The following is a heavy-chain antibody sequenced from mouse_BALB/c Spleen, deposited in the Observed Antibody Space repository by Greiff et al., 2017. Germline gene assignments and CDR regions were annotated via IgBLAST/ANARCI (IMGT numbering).Heavy chain of an antibody. Sequence: DVKLVESGGGLVQPGGSRKLSCAASGFTFSSFGMHWVRQAPEKGLEWVAYISSGSSTIYYADTVKGRFTISRDNPKNTLFLQMTSLRSEDTAMYYCARDDDYDDYAMDYWGQGTSVTVSS. V-gene: IGHV5-17*02. CDR1: GFTFSSFG. CDR2: ISSGSSTI. CDR3: ARDDDYDDYAMDY. D-gene: IGHD2-4*01. J-gene: IGHJ4*01.